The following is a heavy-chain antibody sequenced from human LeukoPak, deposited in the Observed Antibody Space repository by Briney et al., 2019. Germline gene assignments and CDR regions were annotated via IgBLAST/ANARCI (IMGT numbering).Heavy chain of an antibody. Sequence: SETLSLTCTVSGGSISSYYWSWIRQPPGKGLEWIGYIYYSGSTNYNPSLKSRVTISVDTSKNQFSLKLSSVTAADTAVYYCARHFKGEYGSGSLKEYYFDYWGQGTLVTVSS. V-gene: IGHV4-59*08. J-gene: IGHJ4*02. CDR3: ARHFKGEYGSGSLKEYYFDY. CDR2: IYYSGST. CDR1: GGSISSYY. D-gene: IGHD3-10*01.